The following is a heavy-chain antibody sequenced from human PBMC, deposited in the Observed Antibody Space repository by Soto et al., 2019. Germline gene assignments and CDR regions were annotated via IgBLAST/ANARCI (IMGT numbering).Heavy chain of an antibody. CDR1: GFAFNTYA. CDR3: ARERDYSRTQSFDI. Sequence: EVHLLESGGGLVQPGGSLRLSCAASGFAFNTYAMNWVRQAPGKGLEWVSSISGGSTYYADSVRGRFTISRDNSKNTLYLQMNSLRAEDTALYYGARERDYSRTQSFDIWGQGTMVAVSS. CDR2: SISGGST. D-gene: IGHD4-4*01. J-gene: IGHJ3*02. V-gene: IGHV3-23*01.